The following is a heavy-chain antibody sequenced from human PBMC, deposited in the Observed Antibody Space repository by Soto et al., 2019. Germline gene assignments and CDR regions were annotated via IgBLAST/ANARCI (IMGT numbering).Heavy chain of an antibody. D-gene: IGHD6-25*01. J-gene: IGHJ4*02. CDR2: INAGKGDT. V-gene: IGHV1-3*01. Sequence: QVQLVQSGAEVKKPGASVKVSCKASGYTFTSYAMHWVRQAPGQRLEWMGWINAGKGDTKYSQNFQGRVTITRDTSASTAYMELSSLRSEDMAVYYCARGYGAAAANFAYWGQGTLVTVSS. CDR1: GYTFTSYA. CDR3: ARGYGAAAANFAY.